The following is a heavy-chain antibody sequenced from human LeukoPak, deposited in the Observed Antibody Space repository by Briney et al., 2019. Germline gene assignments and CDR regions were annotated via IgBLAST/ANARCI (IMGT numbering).Heavy chain of an antibody. CDR2: INHSGST. CDR3: ARGRDLLWFGELPPKGFDY. J-gene: IGHJ4*02. D-gene: IGHD3-10*01. CDR1: GGSISSSSYY. V-gene: IGHV4-39*07. Sequence: KPSETLSLTCTVSGGSISSSSYYWGWIRQPPGKGLEWIGEINHSGSTNYNPSLKSRVTISVDTSKNQFSLKLSPVTAADTAVYYCARGRDLLWFGELPPKGFDYWGQGTLVTVSS.